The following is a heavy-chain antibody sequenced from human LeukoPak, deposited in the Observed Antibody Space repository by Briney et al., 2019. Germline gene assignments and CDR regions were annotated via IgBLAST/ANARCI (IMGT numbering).Heavy chain of an antibody. CDR3: ARDAGNHILQAFDI. CDR2: TYYRSKWYS. D-gene: IGHD4-11*01. CDR1: GDSVFSRAAS. V-gene: IGHV6-1*01. Sequence: PSQTLSLTCAISGDSVFSRAASWNWIRQSPSRGLEWLGRTYYRSKWYSEYAGSVRGRITIGADTSKNQSFLQLYSVTPEDMAVYYCARDAGNHILQAFDIWGQGTMVTVSS. J-gene: IGHJ3*02.